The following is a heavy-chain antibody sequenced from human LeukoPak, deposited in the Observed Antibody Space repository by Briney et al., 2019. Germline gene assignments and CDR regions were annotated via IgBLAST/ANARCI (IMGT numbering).Heavy chain of an antibody. CDR1: GFTFNNFE. D-gene: IGHD5-18*01. CDR3: TRSVDTAMGAYFDY. V-gene: IGHV3-21*01. Sequence: PGGSLRLSCAASGFTFNNFEMNWVRQAPGKGLEWVSSISSSSNYIYHAGSVKGRFTISRDNARNSLHLQMNSLRAEDMAMYYCTRSVDTAMGAYFDYWGQGTLVTVSS. CDR2: ISSSSNYI. J-gene: IGHJ4*02.